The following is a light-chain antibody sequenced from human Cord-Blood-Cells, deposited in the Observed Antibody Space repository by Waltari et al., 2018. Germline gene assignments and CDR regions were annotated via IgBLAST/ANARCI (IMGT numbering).Light chain of an antibody. J-gene: IGKJ1*01. CDR1: QSVSSSY. CDR2: GAS. Sequence: DIVLPQSPGTVSLSLGERATLSCRAIQSVSSSYLAWYQQKPGQAPRLLNYGASSRATGIPGRFSGSESGTDLTLTISRLGPEDFPVYYCQQYGSSPRTFGQGTKVEI. V-gene: IGKV3-20*01. CDR3: QQYGSSPRT.